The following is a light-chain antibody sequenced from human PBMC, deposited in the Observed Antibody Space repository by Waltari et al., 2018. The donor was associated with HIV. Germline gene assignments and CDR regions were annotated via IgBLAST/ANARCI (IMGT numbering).Light chain of an antibody. J-gene: IGKJ2*01. CDR2: ATV. CDR3: QQSRSFPFT. CDR1: QNIHTW. Sequence: DIQMTQSPSSVSASVGDRVTTTCRASQNIHTWLAWYQQKPGRAPKLLIYATVNLESEVPSRFSGSGSGTDFTLTISNLQPEDFATYYCQQSRSFPFTFGQGTKLEIK. V-gene: IGKV1D-12*01.